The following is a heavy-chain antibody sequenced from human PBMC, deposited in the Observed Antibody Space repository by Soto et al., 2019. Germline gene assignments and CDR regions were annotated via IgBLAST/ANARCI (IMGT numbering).Heavy chain of an antibody. CDR1: GDSISSYY. J-gene: IGHJ4*02. V-gene: IGHV4-59*01. CDR2: LYYGRSA. CDR3: ALRSMAVVPEY. Sequence: QVQLQESGPGLVKPSETLSLTCAVSGDSISSYYCMWIRQPPGKGPESIGYLYYGRSANYNPSLKSPLTLSVDTSTNQCSLTLSSMTAADTAVYYCALRSMAVVPEYWGQGTLVTVSS. D-gene: IGHD3-22*01.